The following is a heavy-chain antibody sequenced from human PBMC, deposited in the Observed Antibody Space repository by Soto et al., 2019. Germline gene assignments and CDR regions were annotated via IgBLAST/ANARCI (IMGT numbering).Heavy chain of an antibody. CDR3: TRDASRDSSVQGWCGP. CDR2: ISSNSAYI. J-gene: IGHJ5*02. Sequence: GGSLRLSCAASGFTFRSFTMNLVRQAPGKGLEWVSTISSNSAYISYTDALRGRFTISRDNAKNSLHLQMNSLRAEDTAVYYSTRDASRDSSVQGWCGPWGPGTLVTVSS. V-gene: IGHV3-21*01. CDR1: GFTFRSFT. D-gene: IGHD6-13*01.